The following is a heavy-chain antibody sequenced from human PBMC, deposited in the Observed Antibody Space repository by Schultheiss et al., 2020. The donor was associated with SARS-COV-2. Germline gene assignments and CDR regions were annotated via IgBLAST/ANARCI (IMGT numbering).Heavy chain of an antibody. CDR3: ARAIGGNGNNWFDP. D-gene: IGHD4-23*01. J-gene: IGHJ5*02. CDR2: IYYSGST. Sequence: SETLSLTCTVSGGSISSYYWSWIRQPPGKGLEWIGYIYYSGSTNYNPSLKSRVTISVDTSKNQFSLKLSSVTAADTAVYYCARAIGGNGNNWFDPWGQGTLVTVSS. V-gene: IGHV4-59*12. CDR1: GGSISSYY.